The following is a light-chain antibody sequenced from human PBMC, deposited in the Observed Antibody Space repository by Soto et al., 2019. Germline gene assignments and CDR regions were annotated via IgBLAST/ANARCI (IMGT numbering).Light chain of an antibody. CDR1: QSVSSSY. J-gene: IGKJ4*01. V-gene: IGKV3-20*01. Sequence: DIVLTQSPGTLSLSPGERATLSCRASQSVSSSYLAWSQQKPGQAPRLLIYGASSRATGIPDRFSGSGSGTDFTLTISRLEPEEFAVYYCQQYGSSLFTFGGGTKVEIK. CDR2: GAS. CDR3: QQYGSSLFT.